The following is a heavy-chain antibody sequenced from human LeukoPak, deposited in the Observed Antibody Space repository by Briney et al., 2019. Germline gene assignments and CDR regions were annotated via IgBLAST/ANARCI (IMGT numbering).Heavy chain of an antibody. V-gene: IGHV3-7*05. Sequence: GGSLRLSCAASGFTFSSYWMSCVRQAPGKGLEWVANIKEDGGEKYSVDSVKGRFTISRDNAKNSLYPQMNSLRGEDTAVYYCARDIDFRFDYWGQGTLVTVSS. CDR3: ARDIDFRFDY. CDR2: IKEDGGEK. J-gene: IGHJ4*02. CDR1: GFTFSSYW.